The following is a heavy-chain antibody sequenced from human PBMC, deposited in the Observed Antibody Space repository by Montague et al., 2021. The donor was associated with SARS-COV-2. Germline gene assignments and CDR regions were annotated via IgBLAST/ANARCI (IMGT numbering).Heavy chain of an antibody. CDR1: GGSISSYY. CDR2: IYYSGST. V-gene: IGHV4-59*08. J-gene: IGHJ4*02. CDR3: ARHELGYFDWLNGGYFDY. D-gene: IGHD3-9*01. Sequence: SETLSLTCTVSGGSISSYYWSWIRQPPGKELEWIGYIYYSGSTNYNPSLKSRVTISIDTSKNQFSLKLSSVTAADTAVYYCARHELGYFDWLNGGYFDYWGQGTLVTVSS.